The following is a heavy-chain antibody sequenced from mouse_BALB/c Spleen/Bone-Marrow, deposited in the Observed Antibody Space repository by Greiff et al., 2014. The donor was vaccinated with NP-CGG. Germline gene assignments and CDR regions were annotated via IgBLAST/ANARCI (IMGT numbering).Heavy chain of an antibody. V-gene: IGHV2-2*02. CDR2: IWSGGST. D-gene: IGHD1-2*01. Sequence: VQLQQSGPGLVQPSQSLSITCTVSGFSLTSYGVHWVRQSPGKGLEWLGVIWSGGSTDYNAAFITRLSISKDNSKSQVFFKMNSLQANDTAIYYCARTIHYYGYGFAYWGQGTLVTVSA. J-gene: IGHJ3*01. CDR1: GFSLTSYG. CDR3: ARTIHYYGYGFAY.